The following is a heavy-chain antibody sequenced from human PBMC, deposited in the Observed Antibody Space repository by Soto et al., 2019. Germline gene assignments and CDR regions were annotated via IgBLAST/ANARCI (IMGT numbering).Heavy chain of an antibody. D-gene: IGHD3-3*01. J-gene: IGHJ6*02. Sequence: GGSLRLSCKASGFDFSTYSMNWVRQAPGKGLEWIAYVSKDSDTIHYADSVKGRFTISRDDPENSLYLQMNSLRDEDTATYYCARLYYDYVWGQGTTVTVSS. CDR1: GFDFSTYS. CDR2: VSKDSDTI. V-gene: IGHV3-48*02. CDR3: ARLYYDYV.